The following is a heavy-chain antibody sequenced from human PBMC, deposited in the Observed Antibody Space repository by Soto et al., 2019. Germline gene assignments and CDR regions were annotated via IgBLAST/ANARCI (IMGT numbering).Heavy chain of an antibody. D-gene: IGHD3-10*01. CDR1: GDMFRNSA. Sequence: QVQLVQSGAEVKRPGSSVKVSCKASGDMFRNSAFTWVRQAPGQGRAWMGVIIPLFRKTDVAQKFQGRVNLTADESTSSLYMEVSSLTSEDTAVYDCARARLSNGDPNIYFFYGLDVWGQGTTITVSS. V-gene: IGHV1-69*01. CDR3: ARARLSNGDPNIYFFYGLDV. J-gene: IGHJ6*02. CDR2: IIPLFRKT.